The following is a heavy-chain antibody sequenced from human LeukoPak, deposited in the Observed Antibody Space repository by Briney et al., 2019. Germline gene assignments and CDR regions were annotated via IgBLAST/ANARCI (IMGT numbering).Heavy chain of an antibody. V-gene: IGHV1-69*06. D-gene: IGHD3-10*01. Sequence: ASVKVSCKASGYTFTTYNINWVRQAPGQGLEWMGGIIPIFGTANYAQKFQGRVTITADKSTSTAYMELSSLRSEDTAVYYCARAGSGGWVRGVITFPYWGQGTLVTVSS. J-gene: IGHJ4*02. CDR1: GYTFTTYN. CDR2: IIPIFGTA. CDR3: ARAGSGGWVRGVITFPY.